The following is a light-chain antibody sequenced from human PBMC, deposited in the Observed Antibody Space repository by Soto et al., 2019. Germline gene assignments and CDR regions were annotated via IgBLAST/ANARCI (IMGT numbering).Light chain of an antibody. CDR3: QQRSNWPRT. J-gene: IGKJ1*01. Sequence: EIVLTQSPATLSLSPGERATLSCRASQSVNNFLAWYQQKPGQAPRLLIYDASTRVTGIPARFSGSGSGTDFTLTISRVEPEDFAVYFCQQRSNWPRTFGPGTKVDIK. CDR2: DAS. CDR1: QSVNNF. V-gene: IGKV3-11*01.